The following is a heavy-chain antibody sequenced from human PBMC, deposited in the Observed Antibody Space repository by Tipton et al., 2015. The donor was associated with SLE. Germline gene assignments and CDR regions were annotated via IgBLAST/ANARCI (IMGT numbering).Heavy chain of an antibody. CDR2: IIPIFGTA. J-gene: IGHJ2*01. Sequence: QLVQSGPEVKKPGSSVKVSCKAFGGTFSSYAISWVRQAPGQGLEWMGGIIPIFGTANYAQKFQGRVTITADESTSTAYMELSSLRSEDTAVYYCARVRIAVAATWGYFDLWGRGTLVTVSS. CDR1: GGTFSSYA. V-gene: IGHV1-69*01. CDR3: ARVRIAVAATWGYFDL. D-gene: IGHD6-19*01.